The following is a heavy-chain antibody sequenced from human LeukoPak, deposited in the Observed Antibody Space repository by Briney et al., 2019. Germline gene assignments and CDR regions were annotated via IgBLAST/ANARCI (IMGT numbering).Heavy chain of an antibody. J-gene: IGHJ4*02. D-gene: IGHD6-19*01. V-gene: IGHV1-46*01. CDR1: GYTFTSYY. CDR3: ARDLGSSGWEVIFDY. Sequence: GASVKVSCKACGYTFTSYYMHWVRQAPGQGLEWMGIINPSGGSTSYAQKFQGRVTMTRDTSTSTVYMELSSLRSEDTAVYYCARDLGSSGWEVIFDYWGQGTLVTVSS. CDR2: INPSGGST.